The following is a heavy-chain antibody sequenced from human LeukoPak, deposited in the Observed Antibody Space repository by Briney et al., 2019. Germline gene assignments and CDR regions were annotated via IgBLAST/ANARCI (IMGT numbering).Heavy chain of an antibody. CDR2: ISYDGSNK. J-gene: IGHJ4*02. D-gene: IGHD3-10*01. V-gene: IGHV3-30*18. CDR1: GFTFSSYG. Sequence: GGSLRLSCAASGFTFSSYGRHWVRQAPGKGLEWVAVISYDGSNKYYADSVKGRFTISRDNSKNTLYLQMNSLRAEDTAVYYCANTWFGELSPYMDYWGQGTLVTVSS. CDR3: ANTWFGELSPYMDY.